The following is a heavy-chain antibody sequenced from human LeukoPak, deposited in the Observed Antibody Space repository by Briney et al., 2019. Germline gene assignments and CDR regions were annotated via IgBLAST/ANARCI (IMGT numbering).Heavy chain of an antibody. Sequence: KASETLSLTCTVSGGSISSYYWSWIRQPPGKGLEWIGYIYYSGSTYYNPSLKSRVTISVDTSKNQFSLKLSSVTAADTAVYCCARGGEDSNYLGYWGQGTLVTVSS. CDR1: GGSISSYY. CDR3: ARGGEDSNYLGY. CDR2: IYYSGST. V-gene: IGHV4-59*08. J-gene: IGHJ4*02. D-gene: IGHD3-16*01.